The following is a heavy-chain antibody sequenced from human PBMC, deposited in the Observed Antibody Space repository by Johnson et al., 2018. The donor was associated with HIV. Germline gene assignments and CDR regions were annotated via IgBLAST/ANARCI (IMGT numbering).Heavy chain of an antibody. Sequence: EVKLVESGGGLVQPGRSLRLSCAASGFTFDDYAMSWVRQAPGKGLEWVSAISGSGGSTYYADSVKGRFTISRDNSKNTLYLQMNSLRAEDTAVYYCAKCIWGSSLIDAFDIWGQGTTVTVSS. J-gene: IGHJ3*02. CDR2: ISGSGGST. CDR1: GFTFDDYA. CDR3: AKCIWGSSLIDAFDI. V-gene: IGHV3-23*04. D-gene: IGHD6-13*01.